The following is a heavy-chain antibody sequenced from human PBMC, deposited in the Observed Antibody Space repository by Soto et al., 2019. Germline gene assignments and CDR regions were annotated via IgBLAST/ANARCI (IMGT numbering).Heavy chain of an antibody. CDR1: GGSISSGGYS. Sequence: QLQLQESGSGLVKPSQTLSLTCAVSGGSISSGGYSWSWIRQPPGKGLEWIGYIYHSGSTYYNPSLESRATFSVDRSKNQFSLKLSSVTAADTAVYYCASSHAGAHITAAVHWGQGTLVTVSS. D-gene: IGHD6-13*01. CDR2: IYHSGST. CDR3: ASSHAGAHITAAVH. J-gene: IGHJ4*02. V-gene: IGHV4-30-2*01.